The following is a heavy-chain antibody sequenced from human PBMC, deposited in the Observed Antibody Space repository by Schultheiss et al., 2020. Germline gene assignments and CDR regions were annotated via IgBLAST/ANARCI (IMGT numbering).Heavy chain of an antibody. CDR2: ISSSSSYI. J-gene: IGHJ4*02. CDR1: GFTFSSYI. D-gene: IGHD2-2*01. V-gene: IGHV3-21*01. Sequence: GGSLRISCAASGFTFSSYIMNWVRQAPGKGLEWVSSISSSSSYIYYADSVKGRFTISRDNAKNSLYLQMNSLRAEDTAVYYCAIWGGCSSTSCYSIGTLFDYWGQGTLVTVSS. CDR3: AIWGGCSSTSCYSIGTLFDY.